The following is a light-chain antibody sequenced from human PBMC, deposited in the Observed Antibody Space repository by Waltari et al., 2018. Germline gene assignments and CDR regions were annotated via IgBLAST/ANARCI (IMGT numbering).Light chain of an antibody. V-gene: IGKV2-40*01. CDR3: MQRLEFPYT. J-gene: IGKJ2*01. CDR2: LLG. CDR1: QSLVNSDDGYTY. Sequence: EIVMTQTPLSLPVTPGEPASISCRSSQSLVNSDDGYTYLDWFVQKPGQSPQLLIYLLGSRASRVPDRFSGAGSGSNFSLQISRVEADDVGVYYCMQRLEFPYTFGRGT.